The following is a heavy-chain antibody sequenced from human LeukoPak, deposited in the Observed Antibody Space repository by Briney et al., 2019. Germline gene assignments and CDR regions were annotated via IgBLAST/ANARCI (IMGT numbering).Heavy chain of an antibody. CDR3: ARAGRIMISFGGVMAENWFDP. CDR2: INPNSGGT. Sequence: ASVKVSCKASGYTFTDYYMHWVRQAPGQGLEWMGWINPNSGGTNYAQKFQGRVTMTRDTSISTAYMELSRLRSDDTAVYYCARAGRIMISFGGVMAENWFDPWGQGTLVTVSS. D-gene: IGHD3-16*01. CDR1: GYTFTDYY. J-gene: IGHJ5*02. V-gene: IGHV1-2*02.